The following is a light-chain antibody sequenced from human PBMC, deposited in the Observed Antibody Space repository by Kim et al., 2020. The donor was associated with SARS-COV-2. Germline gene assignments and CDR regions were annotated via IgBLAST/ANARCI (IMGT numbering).Light chain of an antibody. J-gene: IGKJ2*03. V-gene: IGKV1-27*01. CDR1: QSISNY. CDR3: QKYNSAPNS. CDR2: AAS. Sequence: SLGDRVTITCRPTQSISNYLAWYQQKPGKVPKLLIYAASTLQSGVPSRFSGSGSGTDFTLTISSLQPEDVATYYCQKYNSAPNSFGQGTKLEI.